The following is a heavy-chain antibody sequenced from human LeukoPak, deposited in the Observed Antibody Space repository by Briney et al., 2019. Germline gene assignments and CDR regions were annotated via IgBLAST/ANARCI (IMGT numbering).Heavy chain of an antibody. V-gene: IGHV1-18*01. D-gene: IGHD1-26*01. J-gene: IGHJ4*02. CDR1: GYTFTSYA. CDR3: ARSVGATVYFDY. CDR2: ISAYNGNT. Sequence: ASVKVSCKASGYTFTSYAMHWVRQAPGQGLEWMGWISAYNGNTNYAQKLQGRVTMTTDTSTSTAYMELRSLRSDDTAVYYCARSVGATVYFDYWGQGTLVTVSS.